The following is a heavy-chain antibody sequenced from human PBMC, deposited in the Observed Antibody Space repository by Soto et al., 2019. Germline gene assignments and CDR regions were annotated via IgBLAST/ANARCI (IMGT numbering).Heavy chain of an antibody. V-gene: IGHV1-3*01. CDR2: INAGNGNT. D-gene: IGHD7-27*01. Sequence: ASVKVSCKASGYTFTSYAMHWVRQAPGQRLEWMGWINAGNGNTKYSQKFQGRVTITRDTSASTAYMELSSLRSEDTAVYYCASTGVRRGYYYYGMDVWGQGTTVTVS. CDR3: ASTGVRRGYYYYGMDV. J-gene: IGHJ6*02. CDR1: GYTFTSYA.